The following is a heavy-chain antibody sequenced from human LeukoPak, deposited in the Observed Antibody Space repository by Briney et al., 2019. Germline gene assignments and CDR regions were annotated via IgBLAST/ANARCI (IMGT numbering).Heavy chain of an antibody. D-gene: IGHD4-17*01. CDR1: GYTFTSYG. CDR2: ISAYNGNT. CDR3: AREGGTTVTPNGMDV. V-gene: IGHV1-18*04. Sequence: ASVKVSCKASGYTFTSYGISWVRQAPGQGLEWMGWISAYNGNTNYAQKLQGRVTTTTDTSTSTAYMELRSLRSDDTAVYYCAREGGTTVTPNGMDVWGKGTTVTVSS. J-gene: IGHJ6*04.